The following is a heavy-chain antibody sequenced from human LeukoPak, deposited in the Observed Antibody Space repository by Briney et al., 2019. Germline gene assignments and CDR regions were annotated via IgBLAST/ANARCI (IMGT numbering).Heavy chain of an antibody. Sequence: ASVKVSCKASGYTFTSYYMHWVRQAPGQGLEWMGIINPSGGSTSYAQRFQGRVTMTRDTSTSTVYMELSSLRSEDTAVYYCARAGTLSYYDFWSAPSSAFDIWGQGAMVTVSS. CDR3: ARAGTLSYYDFWSAPSSAFDI. CDR1: GYTFTSYY. J-gene: IGHJ3*02. CDR2: INPSGGST. V-gene: IGHV1-46*01. D-gene: IGHD3-3*01.